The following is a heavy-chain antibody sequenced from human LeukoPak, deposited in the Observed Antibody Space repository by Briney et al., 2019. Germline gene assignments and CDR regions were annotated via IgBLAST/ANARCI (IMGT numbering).Heavy chain of an antibody. CDR2: IYYSGST. V-gene: IGHV4-59*08. Sequence: PSETLSLTCTVSGGSLSSYYWSWLRQPPGKGLEWIGYIYYSGSTNYNPSLTSRVTISVDTSKNQFSLKLSSVTAADTAVYYCARHGDYDFWSGYWPSYGMDVWGQGTTVTVSS. CDR3: ARHGDYDFWSGYWPSYGMDV. D-gene: IGHD3-3*01. CDR1: GGSLSSYY. J-gene: IGHJ6*02.